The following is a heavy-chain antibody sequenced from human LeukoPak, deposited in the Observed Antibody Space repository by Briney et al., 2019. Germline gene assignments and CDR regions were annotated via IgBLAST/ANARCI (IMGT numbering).Heavy chain of an antibody. CDR3: AREGPMIVDTPNPTHFDY. CDR2: IYYSGST. Sequence: SETLSLTCTVSGGSISSYYWSWIRQLPGKGLEWIGYIYYSGSTNYNPSLKSRVTISVDTSKNQFSLKLSSVTAADTAVYYCAREGPMIVDTPNPTHFDYWGQGTLVTVSS. J-gene: IGHJ4*02. D-gene: IGHD3-22*01. CDR1: GGSISSYY. V-gene: IGHV4-59*01.